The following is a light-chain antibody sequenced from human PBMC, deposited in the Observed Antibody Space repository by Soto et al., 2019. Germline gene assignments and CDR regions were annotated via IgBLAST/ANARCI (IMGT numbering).Light chain of an antibody. J-gene: IGLJ2*01. Sequence: QSALTQPASVSGSPGQSITISCTGTSSDVGDYNYVSWYQHLPGTAPKLLIYRNDQRPSGVPDRFSGSMSGTAASLAIGGLRSEDEADYYCAAWDDSLSGVVFGGGTKLTVL. CDR3: AAWDDSLSGVV. V-gene: IGLV1-47*01. CDR2: RND. CDR1: SSDVGDYNY.